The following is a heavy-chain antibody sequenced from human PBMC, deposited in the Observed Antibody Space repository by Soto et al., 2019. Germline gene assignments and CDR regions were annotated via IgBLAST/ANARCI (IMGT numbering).Heavy chain of an antibody. CDR2: INLSGGGT. CDR1: GYTFTKSY. J-gene: IGHJ4*02. V-gene: IGHV1-46*03. CDR3: AKGGMVGVTWGASDS. D-gene: IGHD1-26*01. Sequence: QVQLVQSGAEVKKPGASVMLSCKASGYTFTKSYMHWVRQAPGQGLEWMGIINLSGGGTKYAQKFQGRLTLTRDTSASKVYMELSSLRSEDTAVYYCAKGGMVGVTWGASDSWGQGTLVTVSS.